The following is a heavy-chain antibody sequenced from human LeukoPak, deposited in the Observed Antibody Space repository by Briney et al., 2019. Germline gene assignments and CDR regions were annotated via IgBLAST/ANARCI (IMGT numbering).Heavy chain of an antibody. D-gene: IGHD3-3*01. CDR2: IYYSGST. J-gene: IGHJ5*02. Sequence: SETLSLTCTVSGGSISSGGYYWSWIRQHPGKGLEWIGYIYYSGSTYYNLSLRSRLTISVDTSKNQFSLKLSSVTAADTAVYYCARAAIRITIFGVVMDLFDPWGQGTLVTVSS. CDR3: ARAAIRITIFGVVMDLFDP. V-gene: IGHV4-31*03. CDR1: GGSISSGGYY.